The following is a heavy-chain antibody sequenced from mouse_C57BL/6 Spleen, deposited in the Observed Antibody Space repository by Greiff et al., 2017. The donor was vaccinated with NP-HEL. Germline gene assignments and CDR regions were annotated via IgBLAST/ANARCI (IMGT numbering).Heavy chain of an antibody. CDR2: IHPNSGST. CDR1: GYTFTSYW. D-gene: IGHD2-4*01. J-gene: IGHJ2*01. CDR3: EGNGLLDY. V-gene: IGHV1-64*01. Sequence: VQLQQSGAELVKPGASVKLSCKASGYTFTSYWMHWVKQRPGQGLEWIGMIHPNSGSTNYHEKFKSKATLTVDKSSSTAYMQLSSLTSEESAVYYCEGNGLLDYWGQGTTLTVSS.